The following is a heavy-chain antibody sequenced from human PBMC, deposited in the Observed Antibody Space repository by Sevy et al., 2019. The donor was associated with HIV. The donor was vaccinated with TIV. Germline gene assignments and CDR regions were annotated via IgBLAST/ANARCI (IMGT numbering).Heavy chain of an antibody. Sequence: ASVKVSCKASGYTFTSYGISWVRQAPGQGLEWMGWISAYNGNTNYAQKLQGRVTMTTDTSTSTAYMELRSLRSDDTAVYYCARDSHRYTIFGDVPPPPLSDYWGQGTLVTVSS. CDR3: ARDSHRYTIFGDVPPPPLSDY. J-gene: IGHJ4*02. V-gene: IGHV1-18*01. CDR1: GYTFTSYG. D-gene: IGHD3-3*01. CDR2: ISAYNGNT.